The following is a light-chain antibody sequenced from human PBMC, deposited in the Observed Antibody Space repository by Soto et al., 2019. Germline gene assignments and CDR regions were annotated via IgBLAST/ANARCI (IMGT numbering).Light chain of an antibody. V-gene: IGKV3-15*01. Sequence: EIVMTQSPATRSVSPRERATLSCRASQSVSSNLAWYQQKPGQAPRLLIYGASTRATGIPARFSGSGSGTEFTLTISSLQSEDFAVYYCQQYNNWTGTFGGGTKV. CDR1: QSVSSN. J-gene: IGKJ4*01. CDR2: GAS. CDR3: QQYNNWTGT.